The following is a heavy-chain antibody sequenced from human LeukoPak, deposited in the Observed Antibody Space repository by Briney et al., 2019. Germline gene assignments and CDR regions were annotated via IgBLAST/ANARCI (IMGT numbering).Heavy chain of an antibody. J-gene: IGHJ4*02. CDR3: ARGGDRRGFDY. CDR2: IYDSGTT. V-gene: IGHV4-31*03. D-gene: IGHD1-14*01. CDR1: GDSISNGGYY. Sequence: SQTLSLTCTVSGDSISNGGYYWSWSRLHPGKGLEWVRYIYDSGTTYYSPALQSRVSISVDTSDNKFSLKLKSLTAADTAVYYCARGGDRRGFDYWGQGTLVTVSS.